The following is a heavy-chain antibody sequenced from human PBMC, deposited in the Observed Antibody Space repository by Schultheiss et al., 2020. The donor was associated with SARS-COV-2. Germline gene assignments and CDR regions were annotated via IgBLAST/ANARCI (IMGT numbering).Heavy chain of an antibody. J-gene: IGHJ6*03. CDR1: GFTFSSYA. D-gene: IGHD5-18*01. V-gene: IGHV3-23*01. CDR3: AKAPIQLWLPNYYYYYMDV. CDR2: ISGSGGST. Sequence: GESLKISCAASGFTFSSYATSWVRQAPGKGLEWVSAISGSGGSTYYADSVKGRFTISRDNSKNTLYLQMNSLRAEDTAVYYCAKAPIQLWLPNYYYYYMDVWGKGTTVTVSS.